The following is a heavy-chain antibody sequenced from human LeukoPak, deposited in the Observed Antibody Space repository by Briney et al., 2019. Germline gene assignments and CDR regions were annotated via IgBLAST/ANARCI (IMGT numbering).Heavy chain of an antibody. CDR3: ARGGYDYVWGSYRYTGAFDI. Sequence: GGSLRLSCAASGFTFSSYSMNWVRQAPGKGLEWVSYISSSSSTIYYADSVKGRFTISRDNAKNSLYLQMNSLRAEDTAVYYCARGGYDYVWGSYRYTGAFDIWGQGTMVTVSS. CDR2: ISSSSSTI. CDR1: GFTFSSYS. J-gene: IGHJ3*02. D-gene: IGHD3-16*02. V-gene: IGHV3-48*01.